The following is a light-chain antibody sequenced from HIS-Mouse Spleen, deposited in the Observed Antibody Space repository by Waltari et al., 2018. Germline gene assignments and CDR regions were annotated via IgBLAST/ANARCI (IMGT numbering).Light chain of an antibody. CDR1: SSDVGGYNY. J-gene: IGLJ3*02. Sequence: QSALTQPPSASGSPGQSVTISCTGTSSDVGGYNYVSWYQQHPGKAPKLMIYEVSKRPSWVPDRFSGSKSGNTASLTVSGLQAEDEADYYCSSYAGSWVFGGGTKLTVL. V-gene: IGLV2-8*01. CDR2: EVS. CDR3: SSYAGSWV.